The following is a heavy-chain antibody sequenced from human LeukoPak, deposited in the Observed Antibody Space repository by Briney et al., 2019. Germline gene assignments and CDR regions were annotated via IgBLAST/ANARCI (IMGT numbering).Heavy chain of an antibody. J-gene: IGHJ6*02. CDR3: ARDTEYCSSTSCWIPKIYYYYYGMDV. CDR1: GSTFTIYG. Sequence: ASVTVSCTASGSTFTIYGISWVRLAPGQGLEWMGWISAYNGNTNYAKKRQGRVTMTTDTSTSTAYMELRSLRSDDTAVYYCARDTEYCSSTSCWIPKIYYYYYGMDVWGQGTTVTVSS. D-gene: IGHD2-2*01. CDR2: ISAYNGNT. V-gene: IGHV1-18*01.